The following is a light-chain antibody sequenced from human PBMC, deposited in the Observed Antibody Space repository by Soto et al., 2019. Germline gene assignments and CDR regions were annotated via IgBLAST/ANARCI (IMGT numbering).Light chain of an antibody. CDR1: SSDVGSYNL. CDR2: EVS. J-gene: IGLJ7*01. V-gene: IGLV2-23*02. CDR3: CSYAGSSTLAV. Sequence: QSALTQPASVSGSPGQSITISCTGTSSDVGSYNLVSWYQQHPTKAPKLMIYEVSKRPSGVSNRFSGSKSDNTASLTISGLQAEDEAHYYCCSYAGSSTLAVFGGGTQLTVL.